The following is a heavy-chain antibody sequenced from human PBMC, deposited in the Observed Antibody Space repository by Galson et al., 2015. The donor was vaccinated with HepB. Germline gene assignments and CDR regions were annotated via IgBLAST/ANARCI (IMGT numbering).Heavy chain of an antibody. D-gene: IGHD3-22*01. Sequence: SNSAAWNWIRQSPSRGLEWLGRTYYRSKWYNDYAVPVKSRITINPDTSKNQFSLQLHSVTPEDTAVYYCARDDYYDSSGCFDYWGQGTLVTVSS. CDR1: SNSAA. CDR2: TYYRSKWYN. V-gene: IGHV6-1*01. J-gene: IGHJ4*02. CDR3: ARDDYYDSSGCFDY.